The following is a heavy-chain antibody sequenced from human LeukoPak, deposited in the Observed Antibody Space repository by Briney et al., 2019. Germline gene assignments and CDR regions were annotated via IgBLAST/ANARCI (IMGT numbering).Heavy chain of an antibody. J-gene: IGHJ3*02. Sequence: SETLSLTCTVSGGSISSYYGSWIRQPPGKGLEWIGYIYYSGSTNYNPSLKSRVTISVDTSKNQFSLKLSSVTAADTAVYYCAGGRLGYCSGGSCTDAFDIWGQGTMVTVSS. CDR1: GGSISSYY. V-gene: IGHV4-59*01. CDR2: IYYSGST. D-gene: IGHD2-15*01. CDR3: AGGRLGYCSGGSCTDAFDI.